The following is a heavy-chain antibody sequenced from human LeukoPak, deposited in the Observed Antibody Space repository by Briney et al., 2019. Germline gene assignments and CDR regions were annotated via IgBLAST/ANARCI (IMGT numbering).Heavy chain of an antibody. J-gene: IGHJ6*04. V-gene: IGHV4-59*01. CDR2: IYYSGGT. CDR1: GGSISSYY. D-gene: IGHD3-10*01. Sequence: PSETLSLTCTVSGGSISSYYWSRIRQPPGKGLEWIGYIYYSGGTNYNPSLKSRVTISVDTSKNQFSLKLSSVTAADTAVYYCARDNRVRGVKNGMDVWGKGTTVTVSS. CDR3: ARDNRVRGVKNGMDV.